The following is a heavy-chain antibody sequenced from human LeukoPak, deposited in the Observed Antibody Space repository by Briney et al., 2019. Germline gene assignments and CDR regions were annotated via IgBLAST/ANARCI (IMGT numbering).Heavy chain of an antibody. CDR2: INAGNGDT. CDR1: GYTFTTYA. CDR3: ARVLSGIAARPLDY. J-gene: IGHJ4*02. Sequence: ASVKVSCKASGYTFTTYALHWVRQAPGQRLEWMGWINAGNGDTKYSQKFQGRVTITADESTSTAYMELSSLRSEDTAVYYCARVLSGIAARPLDYWGQGTLVTVSS. V-gene: IGHV1-3*01. D-gene: IGHD6-6*01.